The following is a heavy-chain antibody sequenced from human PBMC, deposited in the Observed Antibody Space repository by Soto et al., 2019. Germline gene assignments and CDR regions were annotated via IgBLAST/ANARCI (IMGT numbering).Heavy chain of an antibody. CDR2: ISYDGSNT. J-gene: IGHJ4*02. Sequence: QVQLVESGGGVVQPGRSLRLSCGASGFTFSSYGMHWVRQAPGKGLEWVAIISYDGSNTYYADSVKGRFTISRDNSKNTLYLQMNRLRAEDTSVYYCAKEGGLSGSYYISSSYYFDYWGQGTLVTVSS. CDR1: GFTFSSYG. D-gene: IGHD1-26*01. CDR3: AKEGGLSGSYYISSSYYFDY. V-gene: IGHV3-30*18.